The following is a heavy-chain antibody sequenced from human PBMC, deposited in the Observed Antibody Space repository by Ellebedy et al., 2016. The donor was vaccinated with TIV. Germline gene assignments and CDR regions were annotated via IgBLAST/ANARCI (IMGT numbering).Heavy chain of an antibody. V-gene: IGHV3-23*01. CDR3: AKGLSPTFIVVVVAATPSAGMDV. CDR2: ISGSGGST. J-gene: IGHJ6*02. D-gene: IGHD2-15*01. CDR1: GFTFSSYA. Sequence: GESLKISXAASGFTFSSYAMSWVRQAPGKGLEWVSAISGSGGSTYYADSVKGRFTISRDNSKNTLYLQMNSLRAEDTAVYYCAKGLSPTFIVVVVAATPSAGMDVWGQGTTVTVSS.